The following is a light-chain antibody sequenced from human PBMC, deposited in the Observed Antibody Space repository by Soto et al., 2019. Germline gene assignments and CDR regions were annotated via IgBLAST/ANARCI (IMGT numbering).Light chain of an antibody. V-gene: IGLV2-14*01. CDR2: GVS. CDR1: PSDIGNYNY. Sequence: QSARTQPASVSGSPGQSITISCTGTPSDIGNYNYVSWYQQHPGKAPKLIIYGVSNRPSGVSNRFSASKSGNAASLTISGLQAEDEADYYCSSYTAYTTLWVFGGGTKLTVL. J-gene: IGLJ3*02. CDR3: SSYTAYTTLWV.